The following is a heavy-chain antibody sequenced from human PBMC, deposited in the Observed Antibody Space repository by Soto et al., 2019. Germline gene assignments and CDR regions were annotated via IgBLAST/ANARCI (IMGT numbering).Heavy chain of an antibody. CDR3: AKALSGTTLIAARPYFDY. CDR1: GFTFSSYA. CDR2: ISGSGGST. D-gene: IGHD6-6*01. V-gene: IGHV3-23*01. Sequence: GGSLRLSCAASGFTFSSYAMSWVRQAPGKGLEWVSAISGSGGSTYYADSVKGRFTISRDNSKNTLYLQMNSLRAEDTAVYYCAKALSGTTLIAARPYFDYWGQGTLVTVSS. J-gene: IGHJ4*02.